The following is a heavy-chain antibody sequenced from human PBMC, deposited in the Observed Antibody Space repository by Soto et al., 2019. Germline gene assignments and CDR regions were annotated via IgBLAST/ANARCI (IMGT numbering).Heavy chain of an antibody. D-gene: IGHD2-21*01. CDR3: ARCSIAVIAAQGHFYAMDV. V-gene: IGHV1-69*06. J-gene: IGHJ6*02. CDR1: GGDFKNFA. Sequence: QEILVQSGAEVRKPGSSVKISCQTSGGDFKNFAINWLRQAPGQGPEWLGSVNPLFSATYYSPKDQDRLPIIADKSTATSYMELRSLRFDDAATYCCARCSIAVIAAQGHFYAMDVWGQGTTVTVSS. CDR2: VNPLFSAT.